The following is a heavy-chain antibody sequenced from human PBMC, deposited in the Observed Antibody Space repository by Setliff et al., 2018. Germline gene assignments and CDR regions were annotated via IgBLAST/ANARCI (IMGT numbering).Heavy chain of an antibody. J-gene: IGHJ4*02. V-gene: IGHV1-18*04. Sequence: ASVKVSCKASGYTFSNYGITWVRQAPGQGLEWMGWISAYSGNTKYALTLQGRVTMTRDTSTSTVYMELNSLTSDDTAVYYCARDTRDKYDSSGYYLSLDSWGQGSLVTVSS. CDR3: ARDTRDKYDSSGYYLSLDS. CDR2: ISAYSGNT. CDR1: GYTFSNYG. D-gene: IGHD3-22*01.